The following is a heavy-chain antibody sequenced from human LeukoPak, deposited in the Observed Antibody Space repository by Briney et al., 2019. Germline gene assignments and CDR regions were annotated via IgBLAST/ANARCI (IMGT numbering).Heavy chain of an antibody. CDR3: ARTTSRRYNWNDVDWFDP. Sequence: GASVKVSCKASGYTFTSYAMHWVRQAPGQRLEWMGWNNAGNGNTKYSQKFQGRVTITRDTSASTAYMELSSLRSEDTAVYYCARTTSRRYNWNDVDWFDPWGQGTLVTVSS. D-gene: IGHD1-20*01. J-gene: IGHJ5*02. CDR1: GYTFTSYA. CDR2: NNAGNGNT. V-gene: IGHV1-3*01.